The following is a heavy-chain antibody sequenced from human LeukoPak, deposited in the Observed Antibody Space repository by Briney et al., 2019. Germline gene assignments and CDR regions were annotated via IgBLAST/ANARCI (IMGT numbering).Heavy chain of an antibody. D-gene: IGHD3-9*01. V-gene: IGHV3-23*01. CDR2: ISGSGGST. J-gene: IGHJ6*02. Sequence: PGGSLRLSCAASGFTFSSYAMSWVRQAPGKGLEWVSAISGSGGSTYYADSVKGRFTISRDNSKNTLYLQMNSLRAEDTAVYYCAKAPGARYDILTGYYCYYGMDVWGQGTTVTVSS. CDR1: GFTFSSYA. CDR3: AKAPGARYDILTGYYCYYGMDV.